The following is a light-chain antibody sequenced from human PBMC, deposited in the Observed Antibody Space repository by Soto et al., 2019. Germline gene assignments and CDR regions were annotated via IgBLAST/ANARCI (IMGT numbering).Light chain of an antibody. V-gene: IGKV3-20*01. CDR1: QTLSNSF. CDR3: QQYGTSEII. Sequence: EIVLTQSPGTLSLSPGDSATLSCRASQTLSNSFIAWYQQKPAQAPRLLIYDTSSRATGVPDRYSASGSGTDFTLTISRLEPEDFAVFFCQQYGTSEIIFGQGTRLEIK. CDR2: DTS. J-gene: IGKJ5*01.